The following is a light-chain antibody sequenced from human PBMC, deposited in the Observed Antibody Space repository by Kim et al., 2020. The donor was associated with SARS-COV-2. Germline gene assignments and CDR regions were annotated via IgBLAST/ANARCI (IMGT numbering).Light chain of an antibody. V-gene: IGLV3-19*01. CDR1: SLRSYY. CDR3: QSRDSGGNVV. CDR2: GRN. Sequence: SSELTQYPAVSVALGQTVRITCQGDSLRSYYATWYQQKPRQAPLLVIFGRNNRPSGIPDRFSGSTSGNTASLTISGAQAEDEADFYCQSRDSGGNVVFGGGTKLTVL. J-gene: IGLJ2*01.